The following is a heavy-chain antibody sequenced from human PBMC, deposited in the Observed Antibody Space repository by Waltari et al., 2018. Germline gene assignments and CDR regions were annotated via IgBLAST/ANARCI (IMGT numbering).Heavy chain of an antibody. CDR2: NHPNSGGT. Sequence: QVQLVQSGAEVKKPGASVKVSCKASGYTFTGYYMHWVRQAPGQGLEWMGRNHPNSGGTNYAQKFQGRVTMTRDTSISTAYMELSRLRSDDTAVYYCVRAPGTGGYSSSWFDYWGQGTLVTVSS. D-gene: IGHD6-13*01. J-gene: IGHJ4*02. V-gene: IGHV1-2*06. CDR3: VRAPGTGGYSSSWFDY. CDR1: GYTFTGYY.